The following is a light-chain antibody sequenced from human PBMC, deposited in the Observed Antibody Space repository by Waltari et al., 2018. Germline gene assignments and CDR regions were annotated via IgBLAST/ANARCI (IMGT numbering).Light chain of an antibody. CDR3: QQYGSSPPYT. CDR1: QSVSSSY. CDR2: GAS. V-gene: IGKV3-20*01. Sequence: EIVLTQSPVTLSLSPGERATLSCQASQSVSSSYLAWYQQKPGPAPRLLNYGASSRATGIPDRFSGSGSGTDFTLTISRLEPEDFAVYYCQQYGSSPPYTFGQGTKLEIK. J-gene: IGKJ2*01.